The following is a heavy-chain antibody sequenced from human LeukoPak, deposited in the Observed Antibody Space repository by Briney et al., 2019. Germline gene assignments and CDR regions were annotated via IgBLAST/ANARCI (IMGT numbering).Heavy chain of an antibody. CDR1: GFTFRSYW. CDR3: ARDGKERD. CDR2: INQDGSEK. Sequence: GGSLRLSCTASGFTFRSYWMSWVRQAPGKGLEWLADINQDGSEKYYVDSVKGRFTISRDNAKNSLYLQMNSLTAEGTAVYYCARDGKERDWGQGTLVTVSS. J-gene: IGHJ4*02. D-gene: IGHD4-23*01. V-gene: IGHV3-7*04.